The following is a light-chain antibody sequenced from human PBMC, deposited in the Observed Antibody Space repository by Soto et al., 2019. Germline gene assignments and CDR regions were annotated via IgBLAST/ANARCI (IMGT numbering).Light chain of an antibody. CDR2: GAF. Sequence: ENVLTQSPATLSVSPGERATLSCRTSQIIGTNLAWYQQKPGQAPRLLIYGAFIRAPGFPVRFRGTGSGSEFTLTISSLQTEDGAVYYCQQYYKWPYTFGQGTNLEIK. CDR1: QIIGTN. CDR3: QQYYKWPYT. V-gene: IGKV3-15*01. J-gene: IGKJ2*01.